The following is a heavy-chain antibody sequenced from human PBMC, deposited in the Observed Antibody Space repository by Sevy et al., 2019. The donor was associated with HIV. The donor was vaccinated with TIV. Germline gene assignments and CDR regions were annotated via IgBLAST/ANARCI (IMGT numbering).Heavy chain of an antibody. V-gene: IGHV3-21*01. CDR3: ARDRLSGWFGEWDV. Sequence: GGSLRLSCAASGFTFSNYNINWVRQAPGKGLDWVASISSSSGFIYYADSVKGRFTISRDNANNSLYLDMNSLRAEDKAVYFCARDRLSGWFGEWDVWGQGTMVTVSS. J-gene: IGHJ6*02. CDR2: ISSSSGFI. CDR1: GFTFSNYN. D-gene: IGHD3-10*01.